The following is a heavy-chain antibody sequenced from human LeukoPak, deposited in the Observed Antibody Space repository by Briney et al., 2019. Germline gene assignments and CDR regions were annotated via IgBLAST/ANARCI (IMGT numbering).Heavy chain of an antibody. CDR2: ISSSSSTI. J-gene: IGHJ3*02. CDR1: GFTFSSYS. V-gene: IGHV3-48*04. CDR3: AKGPYYYDSSAYHYGAFDI. Sequence: GGSLRLSCAASGFTFSSYSMNWVRQAPGKGLEWVSYISSSSSTIYYADSVKGRFTISRDSAKNSLYLQMNSLRAEDTAVYYCAKGPYYYDSSAYHYGAFDIWGQGTMVTVSS. D-gene: IGHD3-22*01.